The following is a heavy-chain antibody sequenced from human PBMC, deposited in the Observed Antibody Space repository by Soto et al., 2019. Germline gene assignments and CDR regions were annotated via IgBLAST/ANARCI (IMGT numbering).Heavy chain of an antibody. D-gene: IGHD5-18*01. J-gene: IGHJ6*02. CDR2: IIPIFGTA. CDR1: GGTFSSYA. CDR3: ARDRSYGYQYYYYYGMDV. V-gene: IGHV1-69*12. Sequence: QVQLVQSGAEVKKPGSSVKVSCKASGGTFSSYAISWVRQAPGQGLEWMGGIIPIFGTANYAQKFQGRVTSTADESTSTAYMELSSLRSEDTAVYYCARDRSYGYQYYYYYGMDVWGQGTTVTVSS.